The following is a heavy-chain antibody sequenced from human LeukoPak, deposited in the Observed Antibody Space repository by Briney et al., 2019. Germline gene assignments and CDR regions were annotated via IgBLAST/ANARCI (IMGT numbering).Heavy chain of an antibody. V-gene: IGHV3-7*01. CDR3: ARDVGDL. Sequence: GGSLRLSCAPSGFTFSTHWMGWVRQAPGKGLEWMGNINQGGSEKYYVDSVKGRFTLSRDNAKNSLFLQMNSLRAEDTAVYYCARDVGDLWGQGTLVTVSS. J-gene: IGHJ4*02. D-gene: IGHD2-21*02. CDR1: GFTFSTHW. CDR2: INQGGSEK.